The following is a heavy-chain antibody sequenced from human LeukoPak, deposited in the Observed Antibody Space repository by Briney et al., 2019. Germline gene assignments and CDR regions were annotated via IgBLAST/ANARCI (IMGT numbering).Heavy chain of an antibody. J-gene: IGHJ4*02. D-gene: IGHD3-22*01. CDR1: GFSSSSYT. Sequence: GGSLRLSCAASGFSSSSYTVNWVRQAPGKGLEWVSSIGSSGYIYYADSVKGRFTISRDNSKNTLYLQMNSLRAEDTAVYYCARVPDSSGYYYAPPAYFDYWGQGTLVTVSS. CDR3: ARVPDSSGYYYAPPAYFDY. V-gene: IGHV3-21*04. CDR2: IGSSGYI.